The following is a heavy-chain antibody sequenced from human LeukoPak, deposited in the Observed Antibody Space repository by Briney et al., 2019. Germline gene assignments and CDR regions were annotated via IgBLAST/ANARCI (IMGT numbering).Heavy chain of an antibody. CDR3: ANLVGAIRPLDY. CDR1: GFTFSSYG. V-gene: IGHV3-30*18. D-gene: IGHD1-26*01. Sequence: GSLRLSCAASGFTFSSYGMHWVRQAPGKGLEWVAVISYDGSNKYYADSVKGRFTISRDNSKNTLYLQMNSLRAEDTAVYYCANLVGAIRPLDYWGQGTLVTVSS. J-gene: IGHJ4*02. CDR2: ISYDGSNK.